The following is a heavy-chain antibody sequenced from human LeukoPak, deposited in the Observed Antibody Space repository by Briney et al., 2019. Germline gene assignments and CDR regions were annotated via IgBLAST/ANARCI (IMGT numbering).Heavy chain of an antibody. J-gene: IGHJ5*02. CDR3: ARLVAAAGNNRPDWFDP. CDR2: MNPNSGNA. Sequence: ASVKVSCEASGYTFTSYDINWVGLATGQGLEWMGWMNPNSGNAAYAQKFQGRLTLTRDTSISTAYLQWSSLKASDTAMYYCARLVAAAGNNRPDWFDPWGQGTLVTVSS. D-gene: IGHD6-13*01. CDR1: GYTFTSYD. V-gene: IGHV1-8*01.